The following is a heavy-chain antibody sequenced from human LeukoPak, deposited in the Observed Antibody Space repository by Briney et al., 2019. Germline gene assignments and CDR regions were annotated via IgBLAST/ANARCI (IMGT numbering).Heavy chain of an antibody. V-gene: IGHV1-46*01. CDR3: ALEYSSSFH. CDR2: INPSGGST. J-gene: IGHJ4*02. CDR1: GYTFTRYY. Sequence: GASVKVSCKASGYTFTRYYMHWVRQAPGQGLEWMGIINPSGGSTSYTQKFQGRITVTRDTSTSTVYMELSSLRSEDTAVYYCALEYSSSFHWGQGTLVTVSS. D-gene: IGHD6-6*01.